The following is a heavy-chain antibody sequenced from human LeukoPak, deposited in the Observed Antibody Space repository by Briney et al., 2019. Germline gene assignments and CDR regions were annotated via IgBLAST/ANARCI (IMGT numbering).Heavy chain of an antibody. V-gene: IGHV1-18*01. Sequence: ASVTVSCKPSGYTFTSYGISWVRQAPGQGLEWMGWISAYNGNTNYAQKLQGRVTMTTDTSTSTAYMELRSLRSDDTAVYYCAREKRHYYGSGSYYEYWGQGTLVIVSS. CDR2: ISAYNGNT. CDR1: GYTFTSYG. D-gene: IGHD3-10*01. J-gene: IGHJ4*02. CDR3: AREKRHYYGSGSYYEY.